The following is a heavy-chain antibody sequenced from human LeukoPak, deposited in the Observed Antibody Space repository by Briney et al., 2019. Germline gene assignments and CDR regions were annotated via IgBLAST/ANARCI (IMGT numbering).Heavy chain of an antibody. J-gene: IGHJ4*02. CDR3: VRDRGDGYNQIDY. D-gene: IGHD5-24*01. CDR1: GFTFREFA. V-gene: IGHV3-30*04. Sequence: PGGSLRLSCTSSGFTFREFAVSWFRRAPGKGLECVAVISKDGSNEYYADPGKGRFTISRDNSKNTLYLQMNSLRTEDTAVYYCVRDRGDGYNQIDYWGQGTLVTVSS. CDR2: ISKDGSNE.